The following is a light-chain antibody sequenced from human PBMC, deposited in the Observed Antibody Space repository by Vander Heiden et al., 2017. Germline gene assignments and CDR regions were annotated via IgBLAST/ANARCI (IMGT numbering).Light chain of an antibody. V-gene: IGLV1-47*01. CDR2: RTD. Sequence: QSALTQPPSASGTPGQRVTISCSGSTPNIGNNYVYWYQQIPGTAPKVRIFRTDQRTSGVPDRVSGSKSGTSASLAISGLRSEDEGDYYCAAWDDSLRGWVFGGGTTLTVL. CDR3: AAWDDSLRGWV. J-gene: IGLJ3*02. CDR1: TPNIGNNY.